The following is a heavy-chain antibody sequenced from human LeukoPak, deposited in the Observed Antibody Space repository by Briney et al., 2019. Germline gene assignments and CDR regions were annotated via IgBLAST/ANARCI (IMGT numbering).Heavy chain of an antibody. CDR1: GGSISSYY. CDR3: AREGKVSSGYYYYYGMDV. D-gene: IGHD3-22*01. CDR2: IYYSGCT. Sequence: SETLSLTCTVSGGSISSYYWSWIRQPPGKGLEWIGYIYYSGCTNYNPSLKSRVTISVDTSKNQFSLKLSSVTAADTAVYYCAREGKVSSGYYYYYGMDVWGQGTTVTVSS. V-gene: IGHV4-59*01. J-gene: IGHJ6*02.